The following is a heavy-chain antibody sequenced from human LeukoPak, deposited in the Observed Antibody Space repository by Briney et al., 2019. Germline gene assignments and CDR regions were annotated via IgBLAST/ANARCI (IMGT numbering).Heavy chain of an antibody. J-gene: IGHJ4*02. CDR3: ARVTGYVIEDNFDY. Sequence: SETLSLTCTVSGGSISSYYWSWLRQPPGKGLEYIGYTHYSGSTNYNPSLKSRVTISVDTSKNQFSLKLRSVTAADTAVYYCARVTGYVIEDNFDYWGQGTLVTVSS. V-gene: IGHV4-59*01. D-gene: IGHD2-15*01. CDR2: THYSGST. CDR1: GGSISSYY.